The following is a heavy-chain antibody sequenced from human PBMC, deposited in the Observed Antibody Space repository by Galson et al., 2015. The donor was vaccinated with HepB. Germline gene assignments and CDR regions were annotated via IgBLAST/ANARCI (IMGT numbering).Heavy chain of an antibody. CDR2: MSYDGSNE. CDR1: GFTFSHYA. CDR3: VTDSNKIYRSENYFEY. J-gene: IGHJ4*02. D-gene: IGHD2/OR15-2a*01. V-gene: IGHV3-30*14. Sequence: SLRLSCAASGFTFSHYAMHWVRQAPGKGLEWVAVMSYDGSNEKYAASVKGRFTISRDNSKNTLYLQMSSLRIEDTAVYYCVTDSNKIYRSENYFEYWGQGALVTVSS.